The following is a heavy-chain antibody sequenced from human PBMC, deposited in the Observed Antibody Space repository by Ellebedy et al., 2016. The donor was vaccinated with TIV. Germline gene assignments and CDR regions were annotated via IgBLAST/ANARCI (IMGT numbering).Heavy chain of an antibody. CDR3: ARDWFENFGSIVLVTSPDY. CDR1: GFTFRSYG. Sequence: PGGSLRLSCAASGFTFRSYGMHWVRQAPGRGLEWLAVISYDGSDKSYGDSVKGRFTISRDNSKNTLYLQMNNLRLEDTSIYYCARDWFENFGSIVLVTSPDYWGQGTLVTVSP. V-gene: IGHV3-30*03. J-gene: IGHJ4*02. CDR2: ISYDGSDK. D-gene: IGHD2-21*02.